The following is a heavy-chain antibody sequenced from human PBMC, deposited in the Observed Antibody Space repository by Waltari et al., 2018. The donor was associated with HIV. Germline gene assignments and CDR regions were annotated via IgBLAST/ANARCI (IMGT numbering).Heavy chain of an antibody. V-gene: IGHV3-33*01. J-gene: IGHJ4*02. CDR3: ARGYSSSRWIPLYH. Sequence: QVQLVESGGGVVKPGTSLTLSCAGSGFPFGNFSSHWVRQSPAKGLDGLAVFWSDGVEISYADSVKGRFTISKDSSQKTLYLHLTSLRAEDTALYYYARGYSSSRWIPLYHWGRGTLVTVSS. CDR2: FWSDGVEI. CDR1: GFPFGNFS. D-gene: IGHD6-6*01.